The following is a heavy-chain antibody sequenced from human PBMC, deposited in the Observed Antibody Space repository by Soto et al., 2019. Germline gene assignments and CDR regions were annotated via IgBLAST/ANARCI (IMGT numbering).Heavy chain of an antibody. Sequence: AALVNQTDSPTVNSRVSGSSLSKARMGVSCIRQPPGKALECLAHIFSNDEKSYSTSLKSRLTISKDTSKSQVVLTMTNMDPVDTATYYCARIRRNPYSSSSSYYYYGMDVWGQGTTVIGSS. D-gene: IGHD6-6*01. J-gene: IGHJ6*02. CDR3: ARIRRNPYSSSSSYYYYGMDV. V-gene: IGHV2-26*01. CDR2: IFSNDEK. CDR1: GSSLSKARMG.